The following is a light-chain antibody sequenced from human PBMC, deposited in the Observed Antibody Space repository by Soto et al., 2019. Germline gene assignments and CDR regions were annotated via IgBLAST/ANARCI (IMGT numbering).Light chain of an antibody. CDR1: QSVSSN. J-gene: IGKJ4*01. V-gene: IGKV3D-15*01. Sequence: ERVMTQSPATLSVSPGEKVTLSCRASQSVSSNLAWYQQKPGQAPRLLIYGASTRATGVPTRISGSGSGTEFTLTISSLQSEDFAVYYCQQYNSWPLTFGGGTKVDIK. CDR2: GAS. CDR3: QQYNSWPLT.